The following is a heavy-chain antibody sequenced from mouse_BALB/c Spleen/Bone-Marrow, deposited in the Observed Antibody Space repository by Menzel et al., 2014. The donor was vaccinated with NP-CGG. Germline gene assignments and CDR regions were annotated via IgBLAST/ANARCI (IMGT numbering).Heavy chain of an antibody. J-gene: IGHJ4*01. CDR3: ARDSLLRSLYAMDY. Sequence: EVQGVESGGGLVQPGGSLKLSCAASGFTFSSYGMSWVRQTPDKRLELVATINSNGGRTYYPDSVKGRFTISRDNAKNTLYLQMSCLKSEDTAMYYCARDSLLRSLYAMDYWGQGTSVTVSS. CDR1: GFTFSSYG. CDR2: INSNGGRT. D-gene: IGHD1-2*01. V-gene: IGHV5-6-3*01.